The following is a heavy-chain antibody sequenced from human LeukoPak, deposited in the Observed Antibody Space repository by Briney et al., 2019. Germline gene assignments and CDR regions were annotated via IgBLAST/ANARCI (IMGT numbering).Heavy chain of an antibody. CDR3: ARALYYPPYYFDY. D-gene: IGHD3-10*01. CDR1: GLTFKNYG. Sequence: GGSLRLSCAASGLTFKNYGMHWVRQAPGKGLEWVAVIWYDGSNKYYADSVKGRFTISRDNAKNSLYLQMNSLRAEDTAVYYCARALYYPPYYFDYWGQGTLVTVSS. CDR2: IWYDGSNK. V-gene: IGHV3-33*01. J-gene: IGHJ4*02.